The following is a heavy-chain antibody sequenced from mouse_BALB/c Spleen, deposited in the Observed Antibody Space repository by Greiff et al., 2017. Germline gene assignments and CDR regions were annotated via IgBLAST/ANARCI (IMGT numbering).Heavy chain of an antibody. CDR2: ISYSGST. D-gene: IGHD2-3*01. J-gene: IGHJ4*01. Sequence: EVQLVESGPGLVKPSQSLSLTCTVTGYSITSDYAWNWIRQFPGNKLEWMGYISYSGSTSYNPSLKSRISITRDPSKNQFFLQLNSVTTEDTATYYWARARWLLRGTLYAMDYWGQGTSVTVST. CDR3: ARARWLLRGTLYAMDY. V-gene: IGHV3-2*02. CDR1: GYSITSDYA.